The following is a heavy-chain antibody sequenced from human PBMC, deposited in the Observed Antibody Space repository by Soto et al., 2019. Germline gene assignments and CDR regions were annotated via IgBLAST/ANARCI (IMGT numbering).Heavy chain of an antibody. Sequence: SETLSLTCPVSGCYISRSIHYWGWIRQPPGKGLEWIGTIYYSGSTYYNPSLKSRVTISVDTSKNQFSLRLSSVTAADTAVYYCARHFTSTAYYYYMDVWGKGTTVTVSS. D-gene: IGHD2-2*01. CDR2: IYYSGST. CDR1: GCYISRSIHY. V-gene: IGHV4-39*01. CDR3: ARHFTSTAYYYYMDV. J-gene: IGHJ6*03.